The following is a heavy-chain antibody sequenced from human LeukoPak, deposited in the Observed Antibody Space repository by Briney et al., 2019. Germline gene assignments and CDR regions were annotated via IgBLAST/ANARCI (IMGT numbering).Heavy chain of an antibody. CDR2: IYHSGST. Sequence: SETLSLTCTVSGGSISSGYYWGWIRQPPGKGLEWIGSIYHSGSTYYNPSLKSRVTISVDTSKNQFSLKLSSVTAADTAVYYCARIYGGYPDYWGQGTLVTVSS. V-gene: IGHV4-38-2*02. CDR1: GGSISSGYY. J-gene: IGHJ4*02. CDR3: ARIYGGYPDY. D-gene: IGHD4-17*01.